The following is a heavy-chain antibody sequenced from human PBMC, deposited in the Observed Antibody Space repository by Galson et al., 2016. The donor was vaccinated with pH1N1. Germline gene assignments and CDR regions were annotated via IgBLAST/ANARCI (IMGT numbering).Heavy chain of an antibody. V-gene: IGHV4-39*01. CDR2: FFYSENT. CDR1: GDSIRSSTFY. Sequence: LSLTCSVSGDSIRSSTFYWGWTRQPPGQGLEWIGSFFYSENTYYNPSLKGRVTISVDASTNQFSLKLNSVNAADTAVYYCARHRLVRDISMGGWFDPWGQGTQVSVSS. CDR3: ARHRLVRDISMGGWFDP. D-gene: IGHD1-26*01. J-gene: IGHJ5*02.